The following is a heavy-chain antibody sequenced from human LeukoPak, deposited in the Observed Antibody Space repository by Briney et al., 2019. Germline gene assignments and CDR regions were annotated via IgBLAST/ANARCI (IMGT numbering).Heavy chain of an antibody. CDR2: ISGSGGST. J-gene: IGHJ4*02. CDR1: GFTFSSYA. CDR3: AKETSYYYDGTGYIDY. V-gene: IGHV3-23*01. D-gene: IGHD3-22*01. Sequence: GGSLRLSCAASGFTFSSYAMSWVRQAPGKGLEWVSAISGSGGSTYYADSVKGRFTISRDNSKNTLYLQMNSLRAEDTAIYYCAKETSYYYDGTGYIDYWGQGTLVTVSS.